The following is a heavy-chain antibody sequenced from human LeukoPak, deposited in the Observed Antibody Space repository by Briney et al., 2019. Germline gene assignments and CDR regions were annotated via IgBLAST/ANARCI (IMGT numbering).Heavy chain of an antibody. CDR3: ATWPGAWYGEDY. Sequence: GGSLRLSCVASGFTFRNYAMSWVRQAPGMGLEWVSAISGSGGFTYYADSVKGRSTISRDNSQNTMFFQMNGLRAEDTAVYYCATWPGAWYGEDYWGQGTVVTVSS. J-gene: IGHJ4*02. D-gene: IGHD3-10*01. CDR1: GFTFRNYA. V-gene: IGHV3-23*01. CDR2: ISGSGGFT.